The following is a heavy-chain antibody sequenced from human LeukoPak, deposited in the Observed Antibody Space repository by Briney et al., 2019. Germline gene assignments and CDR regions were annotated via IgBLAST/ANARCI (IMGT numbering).Heavy chain of an antibody. CDR2: IYYSGSS. J-gene: IGHJ4*02. CDR1: GGSISSYY. Sequence: SETLSLTCTVHGGSISSYYWSWIRQPPGKGLEWIGYIYYSGSSTYNPSLKSRVTISVDTSKNQFALKLSSVTAADTAVYYCARYRGYSYGNFDYWGQGTLVTVSS. V-gene: IGHV4-59*01. CDR3: ARYRGYSYGNFDY. D-gene: IGHD5-18*01.